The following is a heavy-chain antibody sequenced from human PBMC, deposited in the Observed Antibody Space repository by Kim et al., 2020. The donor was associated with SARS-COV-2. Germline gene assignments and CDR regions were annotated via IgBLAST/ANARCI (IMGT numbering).Heavy chain of an antibody. CDR3: ASVLVAYYYYGMDV. V-gene: IGHV1-69*01. D-gene: IGHD2-8*02. J-gene: IGHJ6*02. Sequence: AQKFQGRVTITADESTSTAYMELSSLRSEDTAVYYCASVLVAYYYYGMDVWGQGTTVTVSS.